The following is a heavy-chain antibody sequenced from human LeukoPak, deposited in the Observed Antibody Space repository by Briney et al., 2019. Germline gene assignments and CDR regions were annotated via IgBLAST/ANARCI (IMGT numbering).Heavy chain of an antibody. V-gene: IGHV4-34*01. CDR1: GGSISSYY. Sequence: PSETLSLTCTVSGGSISSYYWSWIRQPPGKGLEWIGEINHSGSTNYNPSLKSRVTISVDTSKNQFSLKLSSVTAADTAVYYCARHRYSYGYFFRGAFDIWGQGTMVTVSS. J-gene: IGHJ3*02. D-gene: IGHD5-18*01. CDR3: ARHRYSYGYFFRGAFDI. CDR2: INHSGST.